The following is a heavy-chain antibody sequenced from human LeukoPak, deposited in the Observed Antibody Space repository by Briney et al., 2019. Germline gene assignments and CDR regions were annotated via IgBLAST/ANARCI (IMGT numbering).Heavy chain of an antibody. CDR3: ARVRQYYEDSTAPGRYYYGMDV. CDR2: IYSNGTA. D-gene: IGHD3-22*01. V-gene: IGHV3-53*04. J-gene: IGHJ6*02. Sequence: GGSLRLSCAASGFTVTTNYITWARQAPGKGLEWVSVIYSNGTAYYADSVKGRYTIVRHNSKNTVNLQMNRLRAEDTAVYYCARVRQYYEDSTAPGRYYYGMDVWGQGTTVAVSS. CDR1: GFTVTTNY.